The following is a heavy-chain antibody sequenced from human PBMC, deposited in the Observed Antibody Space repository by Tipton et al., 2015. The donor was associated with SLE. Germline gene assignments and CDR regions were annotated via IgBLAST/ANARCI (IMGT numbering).Heavy chain of an antibody. Sequence: SLRLSCAASGFTFSNYAMNWVRQAPGKGLEWVSYITSSGNSMYYGDSVKGRFTISRDISKNTFYLQMNSLRAEDTALYYCATDFSWSFDYWGQGKLVTVSS. CDR3: ATDFSWSFDY. CDR2: ITSSGNSM. CDR1: GFTFSNYA. J-gene: IGHJ4*02. D-gene: IGHD6-13*01. V-gene: IGHV3-48*01.